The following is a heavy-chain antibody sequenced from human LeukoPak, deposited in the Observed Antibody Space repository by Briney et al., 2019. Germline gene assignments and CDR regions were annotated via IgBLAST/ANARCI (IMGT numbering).Heavy chain of an antibody. D-gene: IGHD4-17*01. CDR1: GFTFSSYG. Sequence: GGSLRLSCAASGFTFSSYGMSWVRQAPGKGLEWVSAISGSGGSTYYADSVKGRFTISRDNSKNTLYLQMNSLRAEDTAVYYCAREPRKSQYSDGDYYYYYMDVWGKGTTVTISS. V-gene: IGHV3-23*01. J-gene: IGHJ6*03. CDR3: AREPRKSQYSDGDYYYYYMDV. CDR2: ISGSGGST.